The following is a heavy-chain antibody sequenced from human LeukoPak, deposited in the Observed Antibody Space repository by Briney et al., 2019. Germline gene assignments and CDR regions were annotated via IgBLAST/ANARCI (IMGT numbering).Heavy chain of an antibody. CDR1: GFTFSSYA. CDR2: ISYDGSNK. V-gene: IGHV3-30-3*01. J-gene: IGHJ3*02. D-gene: IGHD3-3*01. CDR3: ARPTIFGVAALYAFDI. Sequence: GRSLRLSCAASGFTFSSYAMHWVRQAPGKGLEWVAVISYDGSNKYYADSVKGRFTISRDNSKNTLYLQMNSLRAEDTAVYYCARPTIFGVAALYAFDIWGQGTMVTVSS.